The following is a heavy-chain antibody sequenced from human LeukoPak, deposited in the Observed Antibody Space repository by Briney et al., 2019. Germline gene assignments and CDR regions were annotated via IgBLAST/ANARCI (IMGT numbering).Heavy chain of an antibody. CDR3: ARGFHSSSSPFDY. D-gene: IGHD6-13*01. CDR1: GGTFSSYA. Sequence: ASVKVSCKASGGTFSSYAISWVRQAPGQGLEWMGGIIPIFGTANYAQKFQGRVTITTDESTSTAYMELSSLRSEDTAVYSCARGFHSSSSPFDYWGQGTLVTVSS. V-gene: IGHV1-69*05. J-gene: IGHJ4*02. CDR2: IIPIFGTA.